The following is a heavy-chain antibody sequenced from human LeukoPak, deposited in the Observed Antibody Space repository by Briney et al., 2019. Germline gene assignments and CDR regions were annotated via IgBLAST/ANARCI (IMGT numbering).Heavy chain of an antibody. D-gene: IGHD3-16*02. CDR2: IYHSGST. Sequence: SQTLSLTCAVSGGSISSGGYSWSWIRQPPGKGLEWIGYIYHSGSTYYNPSLKSRVTISVDRSKNQFSLKLSSVTAADTAVYYCARGVMITFGGVIVRPHAFDIWGQGTMATVSS. CDR3: ARGVMITFGGVIVRPHAFDI. V-gene: IGHV4-30-2*01. J-gene: IGHJ3*02. CDR1: GGSISSGGYS.